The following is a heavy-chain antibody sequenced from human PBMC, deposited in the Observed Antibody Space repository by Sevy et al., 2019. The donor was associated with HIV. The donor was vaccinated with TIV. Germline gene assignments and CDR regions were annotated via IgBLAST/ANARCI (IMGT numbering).Heavy chain of an antibody. Sequence: LSLTCTVSGGSISSYYWSWIRQPAGKGLEWIGRIYTSGSTNYNPSLKSRVTMSVDTSKNQFSLKLSSVTAADTAVYYCAREGRYYGSGSYPYNWFDPWGQGTLVTVSS. V-gene: IGHV4-4*07. CDR3: AREGRYYGSGSYPYNWFDP. D-gene: IGHD3-10*01. CDR1: GGSISSYY. CDR2: IYTSGST. J-gene: IGHJ5*02.